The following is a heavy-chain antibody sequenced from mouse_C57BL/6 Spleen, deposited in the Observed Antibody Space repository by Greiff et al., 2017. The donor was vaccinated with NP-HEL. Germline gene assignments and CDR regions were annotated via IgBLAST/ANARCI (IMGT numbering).Heavy chain of an antibody. D-gene: IGHD1-1*01. J-gene: IGHJ2*01. Sequence: VQLQQSGPELVQPGASVKISCKASGYTFTDYYMNWVKQSHGKSLEWIGDINPNNGGTSYNQKFKGKATLTVDKSSSTAYMALRSLTSEDSAVYYCARSNYGSSSWGYWGQGTTLTVSS. CDR2: INPNNGGT. V-gene: IGHV1-26*01. CDR1: GYTFTDYY. CDR3: ARSNYGSSSWGY.